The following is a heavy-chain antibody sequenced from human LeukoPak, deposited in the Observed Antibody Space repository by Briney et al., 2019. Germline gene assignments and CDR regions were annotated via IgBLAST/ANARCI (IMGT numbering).Heavy chain of an antibody. CDR2: ISSRSDYI. J-gene: IGHJ4*02. Sequence: PGESLRLSCAASGFTFSSYSMNWVRQAPGKGLEWVSSISSRSDYIYYADSVKGRFTISRDNAKNSLYLQMNSLRAEDTAVYYCARHVVALGFDYWGQGTLVTVSS. CDR3: ARHVVALGFDY. CDR1: GFTFSSYS. V-gene: IGHV3-21*03. D-gene: IGHD3-22*01.